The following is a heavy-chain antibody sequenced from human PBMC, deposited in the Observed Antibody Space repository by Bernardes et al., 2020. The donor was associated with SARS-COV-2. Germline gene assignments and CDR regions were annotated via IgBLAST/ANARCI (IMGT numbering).Heavy chain of an antibody. CDR3: AKDSGSGSLPDY. D-gene: IGHD3-10*01. Sequence: GGSLRLSCAASGFTFDDYAMHWVRQAPGKGLEWVSGISWNSGSIGYADSVKGRFTISRDNAKNSLYLQMNSLRAEDTALYYCAKDSGSGSLPDYWGQGTLVTVSS. J-gene: IGHJ4*02. CDR1: GFTFDDYA. V-gene: IGHV3-9*01. CDR2: ISWNSGSI.